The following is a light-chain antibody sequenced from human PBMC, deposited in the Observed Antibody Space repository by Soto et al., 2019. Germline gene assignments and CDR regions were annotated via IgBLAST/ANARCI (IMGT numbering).Light chain of an antibody. J-gene: IGKJ5*01. Sequence: EVLLTQSPVTLSLSPWEIATLSCSASQSVSSYLAWYQQKPGQAPRLLIYGASTRATGIPARFSASGSGTEFTLTISSLQSEDFAVYYCQQYNNWPPITFGQGTRLEIK. V-gene: IGKV3-15*01. CDR2: GAS. CDR3: QQYNNWPPIT. CDR1: QSVSSY.